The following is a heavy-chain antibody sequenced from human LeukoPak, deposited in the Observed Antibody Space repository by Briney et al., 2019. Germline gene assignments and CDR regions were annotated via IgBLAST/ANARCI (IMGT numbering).Heavy chain of an antibody. CDR2: ISGSGGST. D-gene: IGHD2-8*01. Sequence: GGSLRLSCTASGFPFSTYAMSWVRQAPGKGLEWVSFISGSGGSTYYADSVKGRFTISRDNSKNTLYLQMNSLRAEDTAVYYCAKLAHGCTNGVCWYNWFDPWGQGTLVTVSS. V-gene: IGHV3-23*01. J-gene: IGHJ5*02. CDR1: GFPFSTYA. CDR3: AKLAHGCTNGVCWYNWFDP.